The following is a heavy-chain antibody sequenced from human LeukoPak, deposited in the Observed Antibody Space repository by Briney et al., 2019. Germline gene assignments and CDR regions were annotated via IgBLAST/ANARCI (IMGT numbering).Heavy chain of an antibody. J-gene: IGHJ3*02. CDR1: GFTFSSYG. Sequence: GGSLRLSCAASGFTFSSYGMSWVRQAPGKGLEWVAAISAGGDLTNYADSVKGRFTISRDNAKNSLYLQVNSLRAEDTALYYCARGFYYDSGATWRAFNIWGQGTMVTVSS. CDR2: ISAGGDLT. V-gene: IGHV3-23*01. CDR3: ARGFYYDSGATWRAFNI. D-gene: IGHD3-22*01.